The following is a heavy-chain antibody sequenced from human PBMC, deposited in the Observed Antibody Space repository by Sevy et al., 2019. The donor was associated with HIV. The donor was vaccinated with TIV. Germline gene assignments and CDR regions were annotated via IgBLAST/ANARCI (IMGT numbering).Heavy chain of an antibody. CDR3: ARDHCTDGACFRSGYFDY. CDR2: ISFDGRNK. D-gene: IGHD2-8*01. CDR1: GFTFADHA. Sequence: GGSLRLSCAASGFTFADHAFHWVRQAPGKGLEWVAIISFDGRNKRDAESVKGRFTISRDDSKSTVYLQMTSLRPEDAAVYYCARDHCTDGACFRSGYFDYWGQGTLVTVSS. J-gene: IGHJ4*02. V-gene: IGHV3-30*04.